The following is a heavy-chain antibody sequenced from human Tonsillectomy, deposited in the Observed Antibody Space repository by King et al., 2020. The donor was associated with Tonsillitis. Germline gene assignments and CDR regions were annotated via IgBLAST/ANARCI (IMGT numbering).Heavy chain of an antibody. CDR3: ARDIVVVTAILAEWYFDL. D-gene: IGHD2-21*02. V-gene: IGHV3-20*04. CDR2: INWNGGST. Sequence: VQLVESGGGVVRPGGSLRLSCAASGFTFGDYGMSWVHQAPGKGLEWVSGINWNGGSTGYADSVKGRFTISRDNAKNSLYLQMNSLRAEDTALYYCARDIVVVTAILAEWYFDLWGRGTLVTVSS. CDR1: GFTFGDYG. J-gene: IGHJ2*01.